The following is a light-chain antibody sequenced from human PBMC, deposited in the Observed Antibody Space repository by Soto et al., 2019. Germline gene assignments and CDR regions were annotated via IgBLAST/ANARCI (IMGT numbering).Light chain of an antibody. Sequence: QSALTQPPSVSGSPGQSVTISCTGTSSDVGSYYRVSWYQQSPGTAPKLMIYEVSNRPSGVPDRFSGSKSGNTASLTISGLLAQDEADYYCSSYTSSSTYVFGTGTKLTVL. CDR2: EVS. V-gene: IGLV2-18*02. CDR1: SSDVGSYYR. CDR3: SSYTSSSTYV. J-gene: IGLJ1*01.